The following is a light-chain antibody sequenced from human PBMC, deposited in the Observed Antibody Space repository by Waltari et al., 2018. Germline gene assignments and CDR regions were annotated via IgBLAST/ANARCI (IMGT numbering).Light chain of an antibody. CDR2: GAS. V-gene: IGKV3-20*01. Sequence: DIVLTQSPGTLSLSPGERATLSCRASQSLFSNHLAWYQQKPGQAPRLLIYGASTRATGIPDRFSGSGSGTDFTLIISRLEPEDFAVYYCQHYGSSLPLTFGPGTKVDIK. CDR3: QHYGSSLPLT. CDR1: QSLFSNH. J-gene: IGKJ3*01.